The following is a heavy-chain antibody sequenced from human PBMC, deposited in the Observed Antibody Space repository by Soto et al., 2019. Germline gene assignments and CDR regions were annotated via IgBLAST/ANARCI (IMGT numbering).Heavy chain of an antibody. J-gene: IGHJ4*02. Sequence: SETLSLTCTVSGGSISSGGYYWSWIRQHPGKGLEWIGYIYYSGSTYYNPSLKSRVTISADTSKNQFSLKLSSVTAADTAVYYCARVGGYCTNGVCYTGYFDYWGQGTLVTVSS. D-gene: IGHD2-8*01. V-gene: IGHV4-31*02. CDR1: GGSISSGGYY. CDR3: ARVGGYCTNGVCYTGYFDY. CDR2: IYYSGST.